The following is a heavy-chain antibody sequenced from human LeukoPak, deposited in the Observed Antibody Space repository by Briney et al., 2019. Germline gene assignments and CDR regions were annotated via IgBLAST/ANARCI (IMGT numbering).Heavy chain of an antibody. Sequence: GGSLRLSCAASGFTFSSYAMHWVRQAPGKGLEWVAVISYDGSNEYYADSVKGRFTISRDNSKNTLYLQMNSLRAEDTAVYYCARDGPTAGFDYWGQGTLVTVSS. J-gene: IGHJ4*02. V-gene: IGHV3-30-3*01. D-gene: IGHD6-13*01. CDR2: ISYDGSNE. CDR1: GFTFSSYA. CDR3: ARDGPTAGFDY.